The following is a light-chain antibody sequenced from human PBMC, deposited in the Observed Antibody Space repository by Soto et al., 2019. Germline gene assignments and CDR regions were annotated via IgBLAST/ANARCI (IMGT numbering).Light chain of an antibody. V-gene: IGKV3-20*01. CDR3: QQYRSSYS. CDR2: GAS. CDR1: QTVTSNF. Sequence: EIVLAQSPVTLSLSPGERATLSCRASQTVTSNFFAWYQQKPGQSPRLLIYGASSRATGIPDRFSASGYGTDFTLTISRLEPEDFAVYYCQQYRSSYSFGQGTKLEIK. J-gene: IGKJ2*03.